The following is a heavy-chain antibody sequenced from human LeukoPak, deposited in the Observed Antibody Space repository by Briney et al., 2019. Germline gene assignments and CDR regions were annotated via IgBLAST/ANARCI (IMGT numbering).Heavy chain of an antibody. Sequence: SETLSLTCTVSGGSISSSSYYWGWIRQPPGKGLEWIGEINHSGSTNYNPSLKSRVTISVDTSKNQFSLKLSSVTAADTAVYYCARLSGDYGDYYYYYYYYMDVWGKGTTVTISS. CDR2: INHSGST. V-gene: IGHV4-39*07. D-gene: IGHD4-17*01. J-gene: IGHJ6*03. CDR3: ARLSGDYGDYYYYYYYYMDV. CDR1: GGSISSSSYY.